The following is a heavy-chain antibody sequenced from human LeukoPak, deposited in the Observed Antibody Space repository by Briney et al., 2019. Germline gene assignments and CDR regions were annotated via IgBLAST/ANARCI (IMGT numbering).Heavy chain of an antibody. CDR1: GGSFSGYY. CDR3: ARDERYYGSGKSFVVFDY. Sequence: SETLSLTCAVYGGSFSGYYWSWIRQPPGKGLEWIGEINHSGSTNYNPSLKSRVTISVDTSKNQFSLKLSSVTAADTAAYYCARDERYYGSGKSFVVFDYWGQGTLVTVSS. D-gene: IGHD3-10*01. J-gene: IGHJ4*02. V-gene: IGHV4-34*01. CDR2: INHSGST.